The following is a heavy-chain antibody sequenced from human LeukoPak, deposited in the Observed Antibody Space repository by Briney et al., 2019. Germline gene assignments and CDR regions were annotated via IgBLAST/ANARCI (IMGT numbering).Heavy chain of an antibody. D-gene: IGHD4-17*01. CDR3: ARVPAYYGDYARSFDY. Sequence: ASVKVSCKASGYTFTSYYMHWVRQAPGQGLEWMGIINPSGGSTSYAQKFQGRVTMTRDTSTSTVYMELSSLRSEDTAVYYCARVPAYYGDYARSFDYWGQGTLVTVSP. J-gene: IGHJ4*02. V-gene: IGHV1-46*01. CDR1: GYTFTSYY. CDR2: INPSGGST.